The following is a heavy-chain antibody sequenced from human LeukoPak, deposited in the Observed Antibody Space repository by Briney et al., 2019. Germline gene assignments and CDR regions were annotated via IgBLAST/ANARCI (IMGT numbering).Heavy chain of an antibody. CDR2: INPNSGGT. CDR1: GGTFSSYA. J-gene: IGHJ6*02. Sequence: GASVKVSCKASGGTFSSYAISWVRQAPGQGLEWMGWINPNSGGTNYAQKFQGWVTMTRDTSISTAYMELSRLRSDDTAVYYCARDAGSGGYYYGMDVWGQGTTVTVSS. CDR3: ARDAGSGGYYYGMDV. V-gene: IGHV1-2*04.